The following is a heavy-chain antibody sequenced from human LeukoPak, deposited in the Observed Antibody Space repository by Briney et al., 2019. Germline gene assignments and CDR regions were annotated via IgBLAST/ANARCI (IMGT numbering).Heavy chain of an antibody. CDR2: ISSSSSTI. D-gene: IGHD3-22*01. V-gene: IGHV3-48*01. CDR3: ARDPRGDYYDSSGFNY. J-gene: IGHJ4*02. CDR1: GFTFSSYS. Sequence: GGSLRLSCAASGFTFSSYSMNWVRQAPGKGLEWVSYISSSSSTIYYADSVKGRFTISRDNAKNSLYLQMNSLRAEDTAVYCCARDPRGDYYDSSGFNYWGQGTLVTVSS.